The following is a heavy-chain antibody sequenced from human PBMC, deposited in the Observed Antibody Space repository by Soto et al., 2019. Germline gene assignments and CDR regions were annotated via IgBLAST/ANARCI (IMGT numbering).Heavy chain of an antibody. CDR3: ARGHCSGGSCYRWFDP. Sequence: EVQLVESGGGLAQPGGSLRLSCAASGFTFSSYSMNWVRQAPGKGLEWVSYISSSSSTIYYADSVKGRFTISRDNAKNSLYLQMNSLRDEDTAVSYCARGHCSGGSCYRWFDPWGQGTLVTVSS. D-gene: IGHD2-15*01. V-gene: IGHV3-48*02. J-gene: IGHJ5*02. CDR2: ISSSSSTI. CDR1: GFTFSSYS.